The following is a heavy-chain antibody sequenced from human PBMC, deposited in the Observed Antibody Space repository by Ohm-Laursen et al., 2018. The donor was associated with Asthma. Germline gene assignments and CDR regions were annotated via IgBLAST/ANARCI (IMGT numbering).Heavy chain of an antibody. CDR2: GGSYYDGGLK. V-gene: IGHV3-30-3*01. D-gene: IGHD3/OR15-3a*01. CDR3: ARDVMDWYSPALDF. Sequence: SLRLSCAAFGFTFRSYAMHWVRQAPGKGLEWVAVGGSYYDGGLKYYADSVNGRFTVSRDDSKNTLYLQMNSLRADDTALYYCARDVMDWYSPALDFWGQGSLVTVSS. CDR1: GFTFRSYA. J-gene: IGHJ4*02.